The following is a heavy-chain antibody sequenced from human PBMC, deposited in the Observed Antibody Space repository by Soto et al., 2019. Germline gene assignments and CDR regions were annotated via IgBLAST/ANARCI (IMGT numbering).Heavy chain of an antibody. CDR3: WSNGGALSRGWFFEY. Sequence: EVQLVESGGGLVKPGGSLRLSCAASGFTFSSYSMNWVRQAPGKGLEWVSSISSSSSYIYYADSVKGRFTISRDNGKNQLYLQLNSLRAEGRAVYCCWSNGGALSRGWFFEYWGQGTLVTVSS. V-gene: IGHV3-21*01. CDR1: GFTFSSYS. D-gene: IGHD6-19*01. CDR2: ISSSSSYI. J-gene: IGHJ4*01.